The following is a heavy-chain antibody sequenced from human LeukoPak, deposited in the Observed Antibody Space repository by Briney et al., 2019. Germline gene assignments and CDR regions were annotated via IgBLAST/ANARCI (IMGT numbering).Heavy chain of an antibody. V-gene: IGHV4-59*12. CDR1: GESSNGFY. CDR3: ARRGNAAAGSPLDY. J-gene: IGHJ4*02. D-gene: IGHD6-13*01. CDR2: IYYSGST. Sequence: SETLALTCTVSGESSNGFYWTWFRQPPGKGLEWIGYIYYSGSTNYNPSLKSRVTISVDTSKNQFSLKLSSVTAADTAVYYCARRGNAAAGSPLDYWGQGTLVTVSS.